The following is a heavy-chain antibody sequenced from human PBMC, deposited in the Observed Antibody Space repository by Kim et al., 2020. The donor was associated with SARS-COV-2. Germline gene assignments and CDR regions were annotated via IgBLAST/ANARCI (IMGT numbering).Heavy chain of an antibody. J-gene: IGHJ6*02. Sequence: EGSLRLSCAASGFTFSSYWMSWVRQAPGKGLEWVANIKQDGSEKYYVDSVKGRFTISRDNAKNSLYLQMNSLRAEDTAVYYCARDPKLERPNFYYYYGMDVWGQGTTVTVSS. CDR1: GFTFSSYW. D-gene: IGHD1-1*01. CDR2: IKQDGSEK. CDR3: ARDPKLERPNFYYYYGMDV. V-gene: IGHV3-7*01.